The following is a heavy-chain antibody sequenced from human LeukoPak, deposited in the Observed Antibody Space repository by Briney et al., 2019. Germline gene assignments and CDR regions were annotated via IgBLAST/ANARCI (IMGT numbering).Heavy chain of an antibody. D-gene: IGHD3-22*01. V-gene: IGHV3-30-3*01. CDR3: ARDYYYDSSGYPVTAPYYYYGMDV. Sequence: QPGGSLRLSCAASGFTFSSYAMHWVRQAPGKGLEWVAVISYDGSNKYYADSVKGRFTISRDNSKNTLYLQMNNLRAEDTAVYYCARDYYYDSSGYPVTAPYYYYGMDVWGQGTTVTVSS. CDR1: GFTFSSYA. J-gene: IGHJ6*02. CDR2: ISYDGSNK.